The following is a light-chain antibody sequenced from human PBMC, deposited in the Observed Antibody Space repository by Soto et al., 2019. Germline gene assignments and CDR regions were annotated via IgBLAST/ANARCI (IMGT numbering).Light chain of an antibody. CDR2: GAS. CDR1: QSVITSY. CDR3: QQYGSSPNT. J-gene: IGKJ1*01. Sequence: EIVLTQSPGTLSLSPGERATLSCRASQSVITSYLAWYQQKPGQAPRLLMYGASTRATGIPDRFTGSGSGTDFTLTISRLEPEDCEVYYCQQYGSSPNTFGQGTKVEIK. V-gene: IGKV3-20*01.